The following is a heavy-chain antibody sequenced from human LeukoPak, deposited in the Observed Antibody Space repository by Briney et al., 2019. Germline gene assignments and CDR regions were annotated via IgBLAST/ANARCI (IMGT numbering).Heavy chain of an antibody. CDR2: IYYSGST. D-gene: IGHD4-17*01. J-gene: IGHJ5*02. Sequence: SETLSLTCTVSGGSISSYYWSWIRQPPGKGLEWIGYIYYSGSTNYNPSHKSRVTISVDTSKNQFSLKLSSVTAADTAVYYCARLNLYGDLGDWFDPWGQGTLVTVSS. CDR3: ARLNLYGDLGDWFDP. CDR1: GGSISSYY. V-gene: IGHV4-59*08.